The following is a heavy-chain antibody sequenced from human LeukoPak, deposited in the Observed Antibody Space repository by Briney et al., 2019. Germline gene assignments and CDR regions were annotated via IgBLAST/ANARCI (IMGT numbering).Heavy chain of an antibody. J-gene: IGHJ4*02. CDR3: ASSLHCSSTSCNDY. V-gene: IGHV4-59*08. D-gene: IGHD2-2*01. Sequence: SETLSLTCTVSGGSISSYYWSWIRQPPGKGLDWIGYIYYSGSTNYNPSLKSRVTISVDTSKNQFSLKLSSVTAADTAVYYCASSLHCSSTSCNDYWGQGTLVTVSS. CDR2: IYYSGST. CDR1: GGSISSYY.